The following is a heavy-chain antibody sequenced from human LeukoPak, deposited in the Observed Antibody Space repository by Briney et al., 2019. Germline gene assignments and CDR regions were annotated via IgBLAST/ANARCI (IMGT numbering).Heavy chain of an antibody. J-gene: IGHJ6*02. Sequence: GGSLRLSCAASGFNIGPYAMYWVRQGPGRGLEWVSVIKADGSGTFYSHSVRGRFTTSRDNSKNSLYLQMSSLTSVDTALYYCATWAFYHNLDVWGQGTTVAVSS. D-gene: IGHD1-1*01. CDR2: IKADGSGT. V-gene: IGHV3-43*02. CDR1: GFNIGPYA. CDR3: ATWAFYHNLDV.